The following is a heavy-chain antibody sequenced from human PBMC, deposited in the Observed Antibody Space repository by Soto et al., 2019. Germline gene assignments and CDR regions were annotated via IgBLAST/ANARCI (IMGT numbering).Heavy chain of an antibody. CDR3: ATYGEGYYFDD. V-gene: IGHV3-23*01. J-gene: IGHJ4*02. CDR1: GFTFSTYA. CDR2: ISGSGGGA. Sequence: EVQLLESGGGLVQPGGSLRLSCAASGFTFSTYAMSWVRQAPGKGLEWVSAISGSGGGAYYAVSVKGRFTISRDKSKNTLFLQMNSLRAEDTAIYYCATYGEGYYFDDWGQGTLVTVSS. D-gene: IGHD4-17*01.